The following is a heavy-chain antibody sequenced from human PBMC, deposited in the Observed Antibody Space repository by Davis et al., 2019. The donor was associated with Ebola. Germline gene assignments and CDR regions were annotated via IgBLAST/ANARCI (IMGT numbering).Heavy chain of an antibody. CDR3: TTDSGSYSSVDY. V-gene: IGHV3-73*01. CDR1: GFTFSGSA. J-gene: IGHJ4*02. CDR2: IRSKANSYAT. Sequence: GESLKISCAASGFTFSGSAMHWVRQASGKGPEWVGRIRSKANSYATAYAASVKGRFTISRDDSKNTAYLQMNSLKTEDTAVYYCTTDSGSYSSVDYWGQGTLVTVSS. D-gene: IGHD1-26*01.